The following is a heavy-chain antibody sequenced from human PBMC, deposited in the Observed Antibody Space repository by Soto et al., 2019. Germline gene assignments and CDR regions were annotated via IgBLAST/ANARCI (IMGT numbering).Heavy chain of an antibody. Sequence: QVQLVQSGAEVKPPGSSVKVSCKASGITLTRVAISWVRQAPGQGLEWMGGIIPLLNFSKAAQMFQGRVTLTAGESTGTACMELSSLRYDDTAVYYCAKAGYNYVFLTGSMDVWGQGTTVTVSS. V-gene: IGHV1-69*01. D-gene: IGHD3-9*01. CDR2: IIPLLNFS. J-gene: IGHJ6*02. CDR3: AKAGYNYVFLTGSMDV. CDR1: GITLTRVA.